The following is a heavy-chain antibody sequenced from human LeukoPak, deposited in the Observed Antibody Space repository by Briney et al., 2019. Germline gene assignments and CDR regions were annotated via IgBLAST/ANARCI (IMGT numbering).Heavy chain of an antibody. CDR3: ARDQDLKWELPSGYFDY. D-gene: IGHD1-26*01. CDR2: ISAYNGNT. Sequence: GASVKVSCKASGYTFTSYGISWVRQAPGQGLEWMGWISAYNGNTNYAQTLRGRVTMTTDTSTSTAYMELRSLRSDDTAVYYCARDQDLKWELPSGYFDYWGQGTLVTVSS. V-gene: IGHV1-18*01. J-gene: IGHJ4*02. CDR1: GYTFTSYG.